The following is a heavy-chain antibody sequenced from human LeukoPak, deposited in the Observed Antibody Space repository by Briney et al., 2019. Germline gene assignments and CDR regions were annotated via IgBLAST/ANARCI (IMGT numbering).Heavy chain of an antibody. CDR1: GFTFSSYS. CDR3: ARVSFYSSSWY. CDR2: ISSSSSYI. D-gene: IGHD6-13*01. V-gene: IGHV3-21*01. Sequence: GGSLRLSCAASGFTFSSYSMNWVRQAPGKGLEWVSSISSSSSYIYYPYSVNRRFTISKANANNSLYLQMNSLRAEDTAVYYCARVSFYSSSWYWGQGTLVTVSS. J-gene: IGHJ4*02.